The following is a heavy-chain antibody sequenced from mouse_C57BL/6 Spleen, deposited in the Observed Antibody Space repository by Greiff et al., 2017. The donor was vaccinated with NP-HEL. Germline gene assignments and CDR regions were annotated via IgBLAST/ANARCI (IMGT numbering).Heavy chain of an antibody. V-gene: IGHV1-64*01. J-gene: IGHJ4*01. CDR2: IHPNSGST. Sequence: QVQLQQPGAELVKPGASVELSCKASGYTFTSYWMHWVKQRPGQGLEWIGMIHPNSGSTNYNEKFKSKATLTVDKSSSTAYMQLSSLTSEDSAVYYCALYGNYVDAMDYWGQGTSVTVSS. D-gene: IGHD2-1*01. CDR3: ALYGNYVDAMDY. CDR1: GYTFTSYW.